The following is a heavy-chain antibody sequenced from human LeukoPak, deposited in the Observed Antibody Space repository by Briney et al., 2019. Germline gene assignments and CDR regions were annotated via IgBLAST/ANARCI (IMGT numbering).Heavy chain of an antibody. CDR3: ARLGVVVTAMSDY. V-gene: IGHV4-59*08. D-gene: IGHD2-21*02. J-gene: IGHJ4*02. CDR2: IYYSGST. CDR1: IDSTKNYY. Sequence: SETLSLTCTVSIDSTKNYYWNWIRQPPGKGLEWIGYIYYSGSTYYNPSLKSRVTISVDTSKNQFSLKLSSVTAADTAVYYCARLGVVVTAMSDYWGQGTLVTVSS.